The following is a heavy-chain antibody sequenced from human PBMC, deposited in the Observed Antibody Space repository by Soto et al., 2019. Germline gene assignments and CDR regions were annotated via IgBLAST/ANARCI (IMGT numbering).Heavy chain of an antibody. Sequence: GASVKVSCMASGGNFRSEAISWVRQAPGHGLEWMGRIIPMFSTPHYAQKFQGRVTIIADESTTTVNMEMRGLTYEDTAVYYCARDQFSDILTADDYGMDVWGQGTAVTVSS. V-gene: IGHV1-69*13. CDR3: ARDQFSDILTADDYGMDV. D-gene: IGHD3-9*01. J-gene: IGHJ6*02. CDR1: GGNFRSEA. CDR2: IIPMFSTP.